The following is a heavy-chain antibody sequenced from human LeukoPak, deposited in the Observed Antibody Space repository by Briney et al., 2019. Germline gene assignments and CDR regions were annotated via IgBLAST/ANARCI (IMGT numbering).Heavy chain of an antibody. CDR2: ISSSSSTI. D-gene: IGHD5-18*01. CDR1: GFTFSSYS. V-gene: IGHV3-48*01. J-gene: IGHJ4*02. Sequence: QPGGSLRLSRAASGFTFSSYSMNWVRQAPGKGLEWVSYISSSSSTIYYADSVKGRFTISRDNAKNSLYLQMNSLRAEDTAVYYCARVDDTASFDYWGQGTLVTVSS. CDR3: ARVDDTASFDY.